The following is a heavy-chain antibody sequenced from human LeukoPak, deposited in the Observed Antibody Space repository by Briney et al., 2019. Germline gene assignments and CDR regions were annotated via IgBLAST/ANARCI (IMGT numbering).Heavy chain of an antibody. J-gene: IGHJ4*02. CDR2: ISAYNGNT. D-gene: IGHD3-10*01. CDR1: GYTFTSYY. CDR3: ARMYTGGFYFDY. Sequence: ASVKVSCKASGYTFTSYYMHWVRQAPGQGLEWMGWISAYNGNTNYAQKLQGRVTMTTDTSTSTAYMELRSLRSDDTAVYYCARMYTGGFYFDYWGQGTLVTVSS. V-gene: IGHV1-18*04.